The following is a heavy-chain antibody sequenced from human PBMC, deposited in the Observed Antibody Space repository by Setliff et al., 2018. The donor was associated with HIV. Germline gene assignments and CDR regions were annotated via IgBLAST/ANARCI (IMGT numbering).Heavy chain of an antibody. J-gene: IGHJ5*02. CDR2: IYYTGST. D-gene: IGHD6-13*01. Sequence: PSETLSLTCTVSGGSISSSSYYWGWIRQPPGKGLEWIGYIYYTGSTYYNPSLKSRVTISVDTSENQFSLKLSSVTAADTAVYYCARELRQQLTLNWLDPWGQGTLVTVSS. V-gene: IGHV4-31*03. CDR1: GGSISSSSYY. CDR3: ARELRQQLTLNWLDP.